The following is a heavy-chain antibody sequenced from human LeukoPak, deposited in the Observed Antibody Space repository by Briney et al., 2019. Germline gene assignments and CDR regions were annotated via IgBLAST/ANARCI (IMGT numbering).Heavy chain of an antibody. CDR1: GYSFTSYW. CDR3: ARQREWGGGFDAFDI. D-gene: IGHD2-15*01. V-gene: IGHV5-51*01. CDR2: IYPGDADT. Sequence: PGESLKISCKGSGYSFTSYWIGWVCQMPGKGLEWMGIIYPGDADTRYSPSFQGQVTISADKSISTAYLQWSSLKASDTAMYFCARQREWGGGFDAFDIWGQGTMVTVSS. J-gene: IGHJ3*02.